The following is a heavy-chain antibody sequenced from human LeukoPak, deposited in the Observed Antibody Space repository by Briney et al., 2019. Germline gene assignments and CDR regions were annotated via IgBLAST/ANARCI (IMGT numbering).Heavy chain of an antibody. D-gene: IGHD3-10*01. V-gene: IGHV4-39*01. CDR2: IYYSGST. CDR1: GGSISSSSYY. Sequence: SETLSLTCTVSGGSISSSSYYWGWIRQPPGKGLEWIGSIYYSGSTYYNPSLKSRVTISVDTSKNQFSLKLSSVTAADTAVYYCARLNPLAGSGIERFGAFDIWGQGTMVTVSS. J-gene: IGHJ3*02. CDR3: ARLNPLAGSGIERFGAFDI.